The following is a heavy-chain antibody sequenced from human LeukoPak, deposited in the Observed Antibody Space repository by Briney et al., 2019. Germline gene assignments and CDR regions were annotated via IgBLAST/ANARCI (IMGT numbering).Heavy chain of an antibody. CDR3: ARNIAASGDDDY. CDR2: MNPNSGNT. CDR1: GYTFTSYD. Sequence: ASVKVSCKASGYTFTSYDINWVRQATGQGLEWMGWMNPNSGNTGYAQKFQGRVTMTRNTSISTAYMELSGLRSEDTAVYYCARNIAASGDDDYWGQGTLVTVSS. J-gene: IGHJ4*02. V-gene: IGHV1-8*01. D-gene: IGHD6-6*01.